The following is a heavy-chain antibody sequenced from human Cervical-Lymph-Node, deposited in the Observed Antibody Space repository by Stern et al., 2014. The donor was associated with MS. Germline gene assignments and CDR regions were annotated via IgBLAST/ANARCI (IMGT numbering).Heavy chain of an antibody. CDR3: ARGATQAFDP. J-gene: IGHJ5*02. Sequence: QVQLQESGPGLVKPSETLSLTCTVSGCSLSSYYWSWIRQPPGKGLEWIGYIYYSGSTNYNPSLKSRVTISVDTSKNQFSLKLSSVTAADTAVYYCARGATQAFDPWGQGTLVTVSS. V-gene: IGHV4-59*01. CDR2: IYYSGST. CDR1: GCSLSSYY.